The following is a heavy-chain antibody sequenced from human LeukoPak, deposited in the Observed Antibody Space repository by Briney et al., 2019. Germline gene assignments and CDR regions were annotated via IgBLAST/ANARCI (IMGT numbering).Heavy chain of an antibody. D-gene: IGHD3-22*01. J-gene: IGHJ4*02. CDR1: GFTFSSYW. Sequence: QPGGPLRLSCAASGFTFSSYWMSWVRQAAGKGLEWVANIKQDGSEKYYVDSVKGRFTISRDNAKNSLYLQMNSLRAEDTAVYYCARDLYYYDSSGRRGDYWGQGTLVTVSS. V-gene: IGHV3-7*01. CDR3: ARDLYYYDSSGRRGDY. CDR2: IKQDGSEK.